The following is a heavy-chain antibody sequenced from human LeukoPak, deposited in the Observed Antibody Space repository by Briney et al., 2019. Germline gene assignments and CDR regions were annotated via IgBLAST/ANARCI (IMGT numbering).Heavy chain of an antibody. CDR2: INPNSGGT. CDR3: ARDGRLFPAYFDY. V-gene: IGHV1-2*02. D-gene: IGHD3-22*01. Sequence: ASVRVSCKASGYTFTGYYMHWVRQAPGQGLEWMGWINPNSGGTNYAQKFQGRVTITADKSTSTAYMELSSLRSEDTAVYYCARDGRLFPAYFDYWGQGTLVTVSS. CDR1: GYTFTGYY. J-gene: IGHJ4*02.